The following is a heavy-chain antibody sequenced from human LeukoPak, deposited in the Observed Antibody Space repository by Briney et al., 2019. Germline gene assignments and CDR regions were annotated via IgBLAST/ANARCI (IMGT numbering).Heavy chain of an antibody. Sequence: SETLSLTCTVSGYSISSGYYWGWIRQPPGKGLEWIGSIYHSGSTYYNPSLKSRVTISVDTSKNQFSLKLSSATAADTAVYYCARGAPFGGNVRRGYFDYWGQGTLVTVSS. CDR1: GYSISSGYY. D-gene: IGHD4-23*01. CDR3: ARGAPFGGNVRRGYFDY. J-gene: IGHJ4*02. V-gene: IGHV4-38-2*02. CDR2: IYHSGST.